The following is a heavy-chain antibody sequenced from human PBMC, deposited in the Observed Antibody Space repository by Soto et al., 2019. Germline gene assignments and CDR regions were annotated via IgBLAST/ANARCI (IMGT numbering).Heavy chain of an antibody. CDR3: ARRRPNYYFDY. CDR1: GGSTSSYY. Sequence: ASETLSLTCTVSGGSTSSYYWSWIRQPPGKGLEWIGYIYYSGSTNYNPSLKSRVTISVDTSKNQFSLKLSSVTAADTAVYYCARRRPNYYFDYWRQGTLVTVSS. D-gene: IGHD2-8*01. CDR2: IYYSGST. J-gene: IGHJ4*02. V-gene: IGHV4-59*01.